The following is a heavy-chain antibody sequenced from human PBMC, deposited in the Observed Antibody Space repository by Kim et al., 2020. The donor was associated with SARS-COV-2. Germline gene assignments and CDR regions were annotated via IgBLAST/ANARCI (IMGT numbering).Heavy chain of an antibody. Sequence: SETLSLTCTVSGGSISSYYWSWIRQPPGKGLEWIGYIYYSGSTNYNPSLKSRVTISVDTSKNQFSLKLSSVTAADTAVYYCARVWTYLGGMDVWGQGTTVTVSS. CDR1: GGSISSYY. D-gene: IGHD3-16*01. CDR2: IYYSGST. V-gene: IGHV4-59*13. J-gene: IGHJ6*02. CDR3: ARVWTYLGGMDV.